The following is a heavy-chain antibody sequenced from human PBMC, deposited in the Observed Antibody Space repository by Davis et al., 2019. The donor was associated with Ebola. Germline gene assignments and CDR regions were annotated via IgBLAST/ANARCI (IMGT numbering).Heavy chain of an antibody. CDR3: AREEYSSSWYQNYFDY. CDR2: INAGNGNT. V-gene: IGHV1-3*01. Sequence: SVKVSCKASGYTFTSYAMHWVRQAPGQRLEWMGWINAGNGNTKYSQKFQGRVTITRDTSASTAYMELSSLRSEDTAVYYCAREEYSSSWYQNYFDYWGQGTLVTVSS. D-gene: IGHD6-13*01. CDR1: GYTFTSYA. J-gene: IGHJ4*02.